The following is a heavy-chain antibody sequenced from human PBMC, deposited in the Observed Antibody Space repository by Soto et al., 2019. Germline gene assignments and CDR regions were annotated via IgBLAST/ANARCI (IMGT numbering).Heavy chain of an antibody. Sequence: SETLSLTCTVSGGSISSGGYYWSWIRQHPGKGLEWIGYIYYSGSTYYNPSLKSRVTISVDTSKNQFSLKLSSVTAADTAVYYCARIDWKVFGLSCFDYRGQRTPVTVSS. CDR3: ARIDWKVFGLSCFDY. J-gene: IGHJ4*02. CDR2: IYYSGST. V-gene: IGHV4-31*03. D-gene: IGHD3-9*01. CDR1: GGSISSGGYY.